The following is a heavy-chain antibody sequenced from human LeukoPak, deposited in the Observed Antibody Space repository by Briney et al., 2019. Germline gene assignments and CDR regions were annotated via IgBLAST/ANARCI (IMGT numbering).Heavy chain of an antibody. J-gene: IGHJ6*02. CDR3: ASVSPYGDYAYYYYGMDV. CDR2: INPNSGGT. D-gene: IGHD4-17*01. V-gene: IGHV1-2*02. CDR1: GYTFTGYY. Sequence: ASVKGSCKASGYTFTGYYMHWLRQAPRQGLEWMGWINPNSGGTNYAQKFQGRVTMTRDTSISTAYMELSRLRSDDTAVYYCASVSPYGDYAYYYYGMDVWGQGTTVTVSS.